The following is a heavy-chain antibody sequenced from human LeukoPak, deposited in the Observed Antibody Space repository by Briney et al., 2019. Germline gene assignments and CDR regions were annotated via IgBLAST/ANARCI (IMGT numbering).Heavy chain of an antibody. D-gene: IGHD3-22*01. CDR1: GFSFSAYG. Sequence: KSGGSLRLSCAASGFSFSAYGMNWVRQAPGKGLEWVSSISTSSTYIYYSDSVKGRFTISRDNAKNSLYLQMNSLRAEDTAVYYCARDRSVYYYDSSGYYSDAFDIWGQGTMVTVSS. CDR2: ISTSSTYI. J-gene: IGHJ3*02. CDR3: ARDRSVYYYDSSGYYSDAFDI. V-gene: IGHV3-21*01.